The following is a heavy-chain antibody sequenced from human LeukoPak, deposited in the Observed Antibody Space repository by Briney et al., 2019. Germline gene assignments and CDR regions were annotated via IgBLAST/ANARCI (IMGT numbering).Heavy chain of an antibody. V-gene: IGHV3-30*18. CDR1: GFTFSTYA. CDR2: ISRDGRDK. Sequence: HPGGSLRLSCAASGFTFSTYAMHWVRQGPGKGLEWVAVISRDGRDKHHADSVKGRFTISRDNSKNTLYLDMNSLRADDTAVYYCAKGLTNIAEYYFDYWGQGTLVTVS. CDR3: AKGLTNIAEYYFDY. D-gene: IGHD6-13*01. J-gene: IGHJ4*02.